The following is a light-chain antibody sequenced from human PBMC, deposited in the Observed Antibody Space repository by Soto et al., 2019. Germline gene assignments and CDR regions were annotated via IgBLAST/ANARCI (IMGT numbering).Light chain of an antibody. CDR2: HVT. Sequence: QSALTQPASVSGSPGQSITISCTGTSSDIGHYDYVSWYQQHPGKAPKLMIYHVTYRPSGVSNRYSGSKSGNSASLTISGIQADDEADYYCCSLTTSHTYVFARGTKVTVL. J-gene: IGLJ1*01. CDR1: SSDIGHYDY. V-gene: IGLV2-14*03. CDR3: CSLTTSHTYV.